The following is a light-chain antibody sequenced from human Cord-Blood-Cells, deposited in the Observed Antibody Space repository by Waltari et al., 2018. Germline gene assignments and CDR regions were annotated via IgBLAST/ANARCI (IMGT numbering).Light chain of an antibody. Sequence: QSALTQPASVSGSPGQSTTIPCTRTSSDVGGYNPVSWYQQHPGKAPKLMIYEGSKRPSGVSNRFSGSKSGNTASLTISGLQAEDEADYYCCSYAGSSTLFGGGTKLTVL. CDR1: SSDVGGYNP. J-gene: IGLJ2*01. CDR3: CSYAGSSTL. CDR2: EGS. V-gene: IGLV2-23*01.